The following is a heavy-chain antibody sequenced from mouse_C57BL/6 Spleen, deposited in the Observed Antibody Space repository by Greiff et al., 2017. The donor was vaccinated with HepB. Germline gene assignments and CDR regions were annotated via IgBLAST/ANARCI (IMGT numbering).Heavy chain of an antibody. V-gene: IGHV5-4*01. CDR3: ARVPGPYAMDY. D-gene: IGHD3-1*01. Sequence: EVQLQQSGGGLVKPGGSLKLSCAASGFTFSSYAMSWVRQTPEKRLEWVATISDGGSYTYYPDNVKGRFTISRDNAKNNLYLQMSHLKSEDTAMYYCARVPGPYAMDYWGQGTSVTVSS. CDR2: ISDGGSYT. J-gene: IGHJ4*01. CDR1: GFTFSSYA.